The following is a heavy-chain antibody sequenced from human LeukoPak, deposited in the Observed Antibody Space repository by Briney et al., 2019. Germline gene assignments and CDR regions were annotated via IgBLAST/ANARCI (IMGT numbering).Heavy chain of an antibody. Sequence: PGGSLRFSCVASEFTFSTYTMNWVRQAPGNGLEWVSSISSRSTYIYYADSVRGRFTISRDNAKNSLYLQMNSLRAEDTAVYYCARDRSHVDYWGQGTLVTVSS. CDR2: ISSRSTYI. CDR3: ARDRSHVDY. CDR1: EFTFSTYT. J-gene: IGHJ4*02. V-gene: IGHV3-21*01.